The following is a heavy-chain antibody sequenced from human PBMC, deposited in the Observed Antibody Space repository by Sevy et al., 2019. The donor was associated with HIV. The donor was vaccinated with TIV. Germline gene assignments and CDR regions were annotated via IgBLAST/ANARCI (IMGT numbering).Heavy chain of an antibody. D-gene: IGHD4-17*01. CDR1: GYIFTDYY. V-gene: IGHV1-2*02. CDR3: ARLTTKPTSDLYGMDV. Sequence: ASVKVSCKASGYIFTDYYIHWVRQAPGQGLEWMAWINSDSGFTNYAQRFQGEVTVTRDTSPSTAYLELSRLKSNDTAIYYCARLTTKPTSDLYGMDVWGQGTTVTVSS. CDR2: INSDSGFT. J-gene: IGHJ6*02.